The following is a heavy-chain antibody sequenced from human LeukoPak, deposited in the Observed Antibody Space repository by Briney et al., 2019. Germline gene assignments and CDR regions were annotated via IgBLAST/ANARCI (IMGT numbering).Heavy chain of an antibody. D-gene: IGHD2-2*01. V-gene: IGHV5-51*01. CDR1: GYSFTSYW. J-gene: IGHJ3*02. CDR3: ARRYCSSSNCFGGDAFDI. Sequence: GESLKISCRVSGYSFTSYWIGWVRQMPGKGLEWMGIIYPGDSDTIYSPSFQGQVTISADKSISTAYLQWSSLKASDTAMYYCARRYCSSSNCFGGDAFDIWGQGTMVTVSS. CDR2: IYPGDSDT.